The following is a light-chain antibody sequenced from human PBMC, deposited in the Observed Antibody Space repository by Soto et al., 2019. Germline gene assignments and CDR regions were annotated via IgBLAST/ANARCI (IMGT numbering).Light chain of an antibody. Sequence: QSALTQPASVSGSPGQSITISCAGSSSDVGSYNLVSWYQQHPGKAPKLMIYEDRKRPSGVSNRFSGSKSGNTASLTISGLQAEDEGVYYCCSYSDNTSVVIGGGTKVTVL. V-gene: IGLV2-23*01. CDR1: SSDVGSYNL. CDR2: EDR. CDR3: CSYSDNTSVV. J-gene: IGLJ2*01.